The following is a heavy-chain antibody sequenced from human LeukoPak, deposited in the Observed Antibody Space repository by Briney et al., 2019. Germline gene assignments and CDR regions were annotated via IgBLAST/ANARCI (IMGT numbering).Heavy chain of an antibody. CDR1: SGSFSGYY. D-gene: IGHD3-10*01. V-gene: IGHV4-34*01. Sequence: SETLSLTCAVYSGSFSGYYWTWFRQPPGKGLEWIGEFNHNWGAKYNPSLKSRVTISVDTSNNHLSLSLNPVTTADTAVYYCAASLWFGIYPDYWGQGSLVTVSS. CDR2: FNHNWGA. J-gene: IGHJ4*02. CDR3: AASLWFGIYPDY.